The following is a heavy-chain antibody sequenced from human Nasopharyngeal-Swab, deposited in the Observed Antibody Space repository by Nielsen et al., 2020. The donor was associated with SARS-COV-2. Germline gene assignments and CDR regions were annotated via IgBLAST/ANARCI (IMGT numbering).Heavy chain of an antibody. Sequence: WIRQPPGKALEWLALIDWDDDKYYSTSLKTRLIISKDTSKNQVVLTMTNMDPVDTATYYCARIRDGFADYWGQGTLVTVSS. V-gene: IGHV2-70*01. CDR3: ARIRDGFADY. CDR2: IDWDDDK. D-gene: IGHD5-24*01. J-gene: IGHJ4*02.